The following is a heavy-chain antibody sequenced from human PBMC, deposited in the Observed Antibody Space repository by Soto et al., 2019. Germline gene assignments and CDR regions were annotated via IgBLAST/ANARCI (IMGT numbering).Heavy chain of an antibody. Sequence: TLSLTCTVSGDSIGGVGYWSWIRQFPGGGLEWIGCISSSGSTYYNPALNNRISLSLDTSQNQFSLKLLSVTAADTAIYYCARSGVTGIVIPSHWFDPWRQGTLVTVSS. D-gene: IGHD2-21*02. CDR2: ISSSGST. CDR1: GDSIGGVGY. CDR3: ARSGVTGIVIPSHWFDP. J-gene: IGHJ5*02. V-gene: IGHV4-31*03.